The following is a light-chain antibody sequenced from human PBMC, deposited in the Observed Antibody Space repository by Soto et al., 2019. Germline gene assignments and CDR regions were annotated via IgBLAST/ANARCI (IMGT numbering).Light chain of an antibody. CDR2: GAS. V-gene: IGKV3-20*01. CDR3: QHYGRSPLMYT. J-gene: IGKJ2*01. Sequence: EIVLTQSPGTLSLSPGERVTLSCRASQSLTTNYLAWYQQKPGQAPRLLIYGASNRATGVPDRFSGSGSGTDFTLTITRLEPEDFVVYYCQHYGRSPLMYTFGQGTKLGV. CDR1: QSLTTNY.